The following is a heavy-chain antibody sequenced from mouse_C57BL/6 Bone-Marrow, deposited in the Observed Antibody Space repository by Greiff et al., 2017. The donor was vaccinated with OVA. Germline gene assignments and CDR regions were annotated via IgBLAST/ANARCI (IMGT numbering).Heavy chain of an antibody. CDR2: IYIGNGYT. V-gene: IGHV1-58*01. CDR3: ARHILRLAGSYFDY. Sequence: EVQLVESGAELVRPGSSVKMSCKTSGYTFTSYGINWVKQRPGQGLEWIGYIYIGNGYTEYNEKFKGKATLTSDTSSSTAYMQLSSLTSEDSAIYFCARHILRLAGSYFDYWGQGTTLTVSS. CDR1: GYTFTSYG. J-gene: IGHJ2*01. D-gene: IGHD1-2*01.